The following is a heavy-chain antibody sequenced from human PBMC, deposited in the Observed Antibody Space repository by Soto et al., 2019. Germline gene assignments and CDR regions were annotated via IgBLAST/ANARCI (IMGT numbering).Heavy chain of an antibody. CDR3: AREAFGTTCWFDP. D-gene: IGHD1-7*01. CDR1: GGSFSGYY. Sequence: SETLSLTCAVYGGSFSGYYWSWIRQPPGKGLEWIGEINHSGSTNYNPSLKSRVTISVDTSKNQFSLKLSSVTAADTAVYYCAREAFGTTCWFDPWGQGTLVTVSS. V-gene: IGHV4-34*01. CDR2: INHSGST. J-gene: IGHJ5*02.